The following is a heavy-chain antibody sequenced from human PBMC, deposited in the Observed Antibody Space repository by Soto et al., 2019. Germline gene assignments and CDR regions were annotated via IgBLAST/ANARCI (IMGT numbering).Heavy chain of an antibody. J-gene: IGHJ6*02. V-gene: IGHV4-39*01. CDR2: IYYSGST. D-gene: IGHD3-3*01. Sequence: SETLSLTCTVSGGSISSSSYYWGWIRQPPGKGLEWIGSIYYSGSTYYNPSLKSRVTISVDTSKNQFSLKLSSVTAADTAVYYCARQEGNDFWRSYYYYGMDVWGQGTTVTVSS. CDR1: GGSISSSSYY. CDR3: ARQEGNDFWRSYYYYGMDV.